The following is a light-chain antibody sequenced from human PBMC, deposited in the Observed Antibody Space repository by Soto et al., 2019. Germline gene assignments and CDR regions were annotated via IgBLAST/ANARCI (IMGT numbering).Light chain of an antibody. V-gene: IGKV3-15*01. CDR1: QSVYSY. CDR3: QKYSNWPPLYT. Sequence: EIVMTQSPATLSVSPGERATLSCRASQSVYSYLAWYQQTPGLPPRLLIYDASTRATGIPDRFSGSGSGTDFTLTISSMQSADVAVYYCQKYSNWPPLYTFGRGTKLESK. CDR2: DAS. J-gene: IGKJ2*01.